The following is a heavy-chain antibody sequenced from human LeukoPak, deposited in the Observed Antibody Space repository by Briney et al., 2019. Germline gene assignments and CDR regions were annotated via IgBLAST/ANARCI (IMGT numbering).Heavy chain of an antibody. J-gene: IGHJ4*02. CDR1: GFTFDDYA. CDR3: AKDIRRSGGSIDY. V-gene: IGHV3-9*01. D-gene: IGHD2-15*01. Sequence: GRSLRPSCAASGFTFDDYAMHWVRQAPGKGLEWVSGIRWNSGSIGYADSVKGRFTISRDNAKNSLYLQMNSLRAEDTALYYCAKDIRRSGGSIDYWGQGTLVTVSS. CDR2: IRWNSGSI.